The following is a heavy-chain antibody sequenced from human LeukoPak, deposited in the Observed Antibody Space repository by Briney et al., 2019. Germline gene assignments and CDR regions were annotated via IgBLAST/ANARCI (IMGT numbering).Heavy chain of an antibody. J-gene: IGHJ4*02. CDR2: ISNNGGYT. D-gene: IGHD6-13*01. Sequence: PGGSLRLSCAASGFTFSSSAMSWVRQAPGKGLEWVSAISNNGGYTYYADSVQGRFTISRDNSKSTLCLQMNSLRAEDTAVYYCAKPPDIAAHGREDYWGQGTLVTVSS. CDR3: AKPPDIAAHGREDY. V-gene: IGHV3-23*01. CDR1: GFTFSSSA.